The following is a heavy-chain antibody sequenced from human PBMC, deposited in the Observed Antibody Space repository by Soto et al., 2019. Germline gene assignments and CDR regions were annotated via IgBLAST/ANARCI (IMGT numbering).Heavy chain of an antibody. J-gene: IGHJ4*02. CDR2: ISGSGGST. CDR3: AKTYYDILTGPDY. D-gene: IGHD3-9*01. V-gene: IGHV3-23*01. CDR1: GFTFSSYA. Sequence: LRLSCAASGFTFSSYAMSWVRQAPGKGLEWVSAISGSGGSTYYADSVKGRFTISRDNSKNTLYLQMNSLRAEDTAVYYCAKTYYDILTGPDYWGQGTLVTVSS.